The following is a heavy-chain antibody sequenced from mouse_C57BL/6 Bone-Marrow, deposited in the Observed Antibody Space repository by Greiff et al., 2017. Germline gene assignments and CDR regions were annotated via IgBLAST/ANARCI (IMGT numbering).Heavy chain of an antibody. CDR3: GLWDFDV. CDR2: INPNNGGT. V-gene: IGHV1-26*01. J-gene: IGHJ1*03. CDR1: GYTFTDYY. Sequence: EVQLQQSGPELVKLGASVKISCKASGYTFTDYYMNWVKQSHGKSLEWIGDINPNNGGTSYNQKFKGKATLTVDKYSSTAYMELRSLTSEDSAVYYCGLWDFDVWGTGTTVTVSS.